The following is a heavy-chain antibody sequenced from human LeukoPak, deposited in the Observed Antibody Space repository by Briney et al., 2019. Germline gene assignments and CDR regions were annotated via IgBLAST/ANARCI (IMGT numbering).Heavy chain of an antibody. CDR1: GFTFSSYA. D-gene: IGHD3-16*02. Sequence: GGSLRLSCAASGFTFSSYAMSWVRQAPGKGLEWVSAISGSGGSTYYADSVKGRFTISRDNAKNSLYLQMNSLRAEDTAVYYCARDIEGQGFDYWGQGTLVTVSS. CDR3: ARDIEGQGFDY. V-gene: IGHV3-23*01. J-gene: IGHJ4*02. CDR2: ISGSGGST.